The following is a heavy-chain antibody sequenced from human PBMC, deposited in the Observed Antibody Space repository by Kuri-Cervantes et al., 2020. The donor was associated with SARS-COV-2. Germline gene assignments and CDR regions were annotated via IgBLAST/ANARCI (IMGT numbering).Heavy chain of an antibody. V-gene: IGHV4-34*01. J-gene: IGHJ4*02. D-gene: IGHD5-18*01. CDR1: GGSFSGHY. Sequence: GSLRLSCAVYGGSFSGHYWNWIRQPPGKGLEWIGESNHSGATNYKSSLRSRATISVDTSKNQFSLRLCSVTAADTAVYYCARDGGLHEGYSYGYIDYWGQGTLVTVSS. CDR3: ARDGGLHEGYSYGYIDY. CDR2: SNHSGAT.